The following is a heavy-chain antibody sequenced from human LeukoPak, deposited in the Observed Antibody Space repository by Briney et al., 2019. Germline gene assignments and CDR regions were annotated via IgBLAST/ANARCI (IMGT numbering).Heavy chain of an antibody. CDR3: AKDHLNYDSSGYLFDY. CDR1: GFTFSSYA. V-gene: IGHV3-23*01. J-gene: IGHJ4*02. CDR2: ISGSGGST. D-gene: IGHD3-22*01. Sequence: GGSLRLSCAASGFTFSSYAMSWVRQAPGKGVEWVSAISGSGGSTYYADSVKGRFTISRDNSKNTLYLQMNSLRAGDTAVYYCAKDHLNYDSSGYLFDYWGQGTLVTVSS.